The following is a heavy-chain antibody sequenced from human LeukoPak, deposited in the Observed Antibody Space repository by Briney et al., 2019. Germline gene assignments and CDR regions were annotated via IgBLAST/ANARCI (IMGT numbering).Heavy chain of an antibody. J-gene: IGHJ4*02. CDR1: GGSISSYY. V-gene: IGHV4-59*01. D-gene: IGHD4-23*01. Sequence: PSETLSLTCTASGGSISSYYWSWIRQPPGKGLEWIGYIYYIGSTNYNPYLKNRVTISVDTSTNQFSLRLSSVTAADTAVYYCATGSPTVVYFDYWGQGTLVTVSS. CDR2: IYYIGST. CDR3: ATGSPTVVYFDY.